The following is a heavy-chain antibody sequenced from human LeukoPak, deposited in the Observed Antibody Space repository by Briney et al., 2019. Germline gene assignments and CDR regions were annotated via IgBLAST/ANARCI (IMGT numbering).Heavy chain of an antibody. J-gene: IGHJ4*02. Sequence: PGGSLRLSCAASGFTFSSYEMNWVRQAPGKGLEWVSYISSSGSTIYYADSVKGRFTSSRDNAKNSLYLLMNSLRAEDTAVYYCASVSRGTGYDFWSGYKYFDTWGQGTLVTVSS. CDR1: GFTFSSYE. CDR2: ISSSGSTI. CDR3: ASVSRGTGYDFWSGYKYFDT. D-gene: IGHD3-3*01. V-gene: IGHV3-48*03.